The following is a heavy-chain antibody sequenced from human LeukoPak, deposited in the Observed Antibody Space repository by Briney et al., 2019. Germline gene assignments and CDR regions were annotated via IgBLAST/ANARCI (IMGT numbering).Heavy chain of an antibody. CDR2: INHNSGGT. CDR1: GYTFTGYY. V-gene: IGHV1-2*06. CDR3: ARSGDTAMVMYYFDY. Sequence: ASVKVSCKASGYTFTGYYMHWVRQAPGQGLEWMGRINHNSGGTNYAQKFQGRVTMTRDTSISTAYMELSRLRSDDTAVYYCARSGDTAMVMYYFDYWGQGTLVTVSS. J-gene: IGHJ4*02. D-gene: IGHD5-18*01.